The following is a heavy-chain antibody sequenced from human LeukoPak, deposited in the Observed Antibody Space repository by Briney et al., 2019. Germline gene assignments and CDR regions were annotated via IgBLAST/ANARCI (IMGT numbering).Heavy chain of an antibody. V-gene: IGHV1-3*01. CDR2: INAGNGNT. CDR3: ARDRAFGGVIGAPSLPLGY. Sequence: ASVKVSCKASGYTFTSYAMHWVRQAPGQRLEWMGWINAGNGNTKYSQKFQGRVTITRDTSASTAYMELSSLRSEDTAVYYCARDRAFGGVIGAPSLPLGYWGQGTLVIVSS. D-gene: IGHD3-16*02. J-gene: IGHJ4*02. CDR1: GYTFTSYA.